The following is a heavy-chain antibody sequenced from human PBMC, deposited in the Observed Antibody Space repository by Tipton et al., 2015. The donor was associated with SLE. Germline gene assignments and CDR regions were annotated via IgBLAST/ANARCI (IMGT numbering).Heavy chain of an antibody. Sequence: TLSLTCAVYGGSFSGFYWSWIRQPPGKGLEWIGEINQSGSTNYNPSLKSRVTISVDTSKNQFSLRLSSVTAADTAVYYCARGYYGSGFDAFDIWGQGTMVTVSS. CDR2: INQSGST. CDR1: GGSFSGFY. CDR3: ARGYYGSGFDAFDI. D-gene: IGHD3-10*01. J-gene: IGHJ3*02. V-gene: IGHV4-34*01.